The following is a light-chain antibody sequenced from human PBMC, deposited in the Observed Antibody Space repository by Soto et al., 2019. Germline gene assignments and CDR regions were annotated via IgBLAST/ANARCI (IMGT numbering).Light chain of an antibody. Sequence: EIVLTQSPGTLSLSPGERATLSCRASQSISSSYLAWYQQKPGQAPRLVMYGTSTRAAGISDRFSGSGSGTDFTLTISRLEPEDFAVYYCQQANDWPPTFGQGTRV. CDR3: QQANDWPPT. CDR1: QSISSSY. CDR2: GTS. J-gene: IGKJ1*01. V-gene: IGKV3-20*01.